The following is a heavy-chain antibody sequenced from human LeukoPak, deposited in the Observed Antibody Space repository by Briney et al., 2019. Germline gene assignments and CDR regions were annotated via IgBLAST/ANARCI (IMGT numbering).Heavy chain of an antibody. CDR1: GFMFDDYA. V-gene: IGHV3-43*02. Sequence: GGSLRLSCAASGFMFDDYAMHWVRQVPGRGLEWVSLISGDGVSSFYADSVKGRFTISRDNNNSSLSLQMRRLTTEDTALYYCVREQFSHTSNYFDNWGQGILVSVSS. CDR2: ISGDGVSS. CDR3: VREQFSHTSNYFDN. J-gene: IGHJ4*02. D-gene: IGHD5-24*01.